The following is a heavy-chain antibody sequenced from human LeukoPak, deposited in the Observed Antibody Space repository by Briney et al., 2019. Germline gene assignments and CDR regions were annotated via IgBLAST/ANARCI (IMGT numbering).Heavy chain of an antibody. CDR2: IYHSGST. J-gene: IGHJ6*02. CDR1: GGSISSSNW. CDR3: ARAPIVVVVAATPFYYYGMDV. D-gene: IGHD2-15*01. Sequence: TLXLTCAVSGGSISSSNWWSWVRQPPGKGLEWIGEIYHSGSTNYNPSLKRRVTISVDKSKNQFSLKLSSVTAADTAVYYCARAPIVVVVAATPFYYYGMDVWGQGTTVTVSS. V-gene: IGHV4-4*02.